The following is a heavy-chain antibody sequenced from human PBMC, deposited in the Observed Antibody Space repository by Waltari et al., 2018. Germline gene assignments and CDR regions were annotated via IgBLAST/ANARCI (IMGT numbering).Heavy chain of an antibody. V-gene: IGHV1-18*01. CDR2: ISAYNGNT. D-gene: IGHD3-3*01. CDR1: GYTFTSYG. CDR3: ARDSRAFYDFWSGFRAYFDY. J-gene: IGHJ4*02. Sequence: QVQLVQSGAEVKKPGASVKVSCKASGYTFTSYGISWVRQAPGQGLEWMGWISAYNGNTNYAQKLQGRVTMTTDTSTRTAYMELRSLRSDDTAVYYCARDSRAFYDFWSGFRAYFDYWGQGTLVTVSS.